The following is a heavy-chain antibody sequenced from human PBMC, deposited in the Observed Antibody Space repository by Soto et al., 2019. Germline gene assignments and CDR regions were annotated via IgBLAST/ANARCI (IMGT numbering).Heavy chain of an antibody. V-gene: IGHV1-3*01. Sequence: QVQLVQSGAEVKKPGASVKVSCKASGYTFTSYAMHWVRQAPGQRLEWMGWINAGNGNTKYSQKFQGRVTITRDTSASTAYMELSSLRSEDTAVYYCARVMTTVTTRGFAPWGQGTLVTVSS. CDR1: GYTFTSYA. J-gene: IGHJ5*02. D-gene: IGHD4-17*01. CDR2: INAGNGNT. CDR3: ARVMTTVTTRGFAP.